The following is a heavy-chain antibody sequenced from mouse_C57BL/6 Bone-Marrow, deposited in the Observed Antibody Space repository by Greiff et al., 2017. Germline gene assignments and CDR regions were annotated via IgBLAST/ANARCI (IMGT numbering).Heavy chain of an antibody. V-gene: IGHV6-6*01. CDR1: GFTFSDAW. J-gene: IGHJ2*01. CDR2: IRNKANNHAT. Sequence: EVKLMESGGGLVQPGGSMKLSCAASGFTFSDAWMDWVRQSPEKGLEWVAEIRNKANNHATYYAESVKGRFTISRDASNSSVYLQMNSLGAEDAGIDCCTRGGYYAFFDYWGQGTTRTVSS. D-gene: IGHD2-3*01. CDR3: TRGGYYAFFDY.